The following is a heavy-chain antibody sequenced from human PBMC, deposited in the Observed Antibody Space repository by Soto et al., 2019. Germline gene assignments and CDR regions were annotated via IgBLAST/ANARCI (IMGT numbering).Heavy chain of an antibody. CDR3: AALLRFLEWLSVDY. J-gene: IGHJ4*02. CDR1: GFTFTSSA. CDR2: IVVGSGNT. D-gene: IGHD3-3*01. Sequence: SVKVSCKASGFTFTSSAVQWVRQARGQRLEWIGWIVVGSGNTNYAQKFQERVTITRDMSTSTAYMELSSLRSEDTAVYYCAALLRFLEWLSVDYWGQGTLVTVSS. V-gene: IGHV1-58*01.